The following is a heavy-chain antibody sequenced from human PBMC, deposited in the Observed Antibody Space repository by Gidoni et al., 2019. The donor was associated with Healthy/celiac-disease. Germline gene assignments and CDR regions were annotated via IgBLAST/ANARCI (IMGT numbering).Heavy chain of an antibody. CDR1: RFTFSSSA. V-gene: IGHV3-30-3*01. J-gene: IGHJ4*02. CDR3: ARDQVRGVWSGYYTAPGR. CDR2: ISYDGSNK. D-gene: IGHD3-3*01. Sequence: QVQLVEPGGGVVHPGRSLRLYCAASRFTFSSSAFNWVRQAPGNGLEWVSVISYDGSNKYYADSVKGRFTNSRDNSKTTLYLQMNSLRAEDTAVYYCARDQVRGVWSGYYTAPGRWGQGTLVTVSS.